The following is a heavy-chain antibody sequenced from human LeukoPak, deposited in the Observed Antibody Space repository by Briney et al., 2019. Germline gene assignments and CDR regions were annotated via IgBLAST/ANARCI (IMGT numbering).Heavy chain of an antibody. CDR1: GDSISSGDYY. V-gene: IGHV4-61*02. D-gene: IGHD3-22*01. J-gene: IGHJ3*02. CDR2: ISSSGRT. Sequence: SETLSLTCTVSGDSISSGDYYCSWIRQPAGKGLEWIGRISSSGRTNYNPSLKSRVTISVDTSKNQFSLKLSSVTAADTAVYFCARGPYSYDSSGAFDIWGQGTMVTVSS. CDR3: ARGPYSYDSSGAFDI.